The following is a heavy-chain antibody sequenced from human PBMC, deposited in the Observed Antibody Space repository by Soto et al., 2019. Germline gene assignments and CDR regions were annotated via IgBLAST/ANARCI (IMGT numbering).Heavy chain of an antibody. Sequence: EVQLLESGGGLEHPGGSLRLSCVGSGHTFHNYAMTWVRQAPGKGLEWVSGISGSGGSTYYADSVRGRFTISRDDSKNTLYLQMNSLRAEDTAVYYCAKVSRCIGVVPAALNWGQGTQVTVSS. V-gene: IGHV3-23*01. CDR1: GHTFHNYA. CDR2: ISGSGGST. D-gene: IGHD2-2*01. CDR3: AKVSRCIGVVPAALN. J-gene: IGHJ4*02.